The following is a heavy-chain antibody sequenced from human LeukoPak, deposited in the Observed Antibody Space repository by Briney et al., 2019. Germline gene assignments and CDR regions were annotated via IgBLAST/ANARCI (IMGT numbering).Heavy chain of an antibody. V-gene: IGHV4-30-4*08. CDR1: GGSISSGDYY. Sequence: SETLSLTCTVSGGSISSGDYYWSWIRQPPGKGLEWIGYIYYSGSTYYNPSLKSRVTISVDTSKNQFSLKLSSVTAADTAVYYCARCVLRSGAFDIWGQGTIVTVSS. CDR3: ARCVLRSGAFDI. CDR2: IYYSGST. J-gene: IGHJ3*02. D-gene: IGHD4/OR15-4a*01.